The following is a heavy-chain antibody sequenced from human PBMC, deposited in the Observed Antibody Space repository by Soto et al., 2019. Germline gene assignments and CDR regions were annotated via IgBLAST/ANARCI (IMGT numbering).Heavy chain of an antibody. D-gene: IGHD5-18*01. CDR3: AREGRWIPSVPPGFDY. J-gene: IGHJ4*02. Sequence: QVQLVESGGGVVQPGRSLRLSCAASGFTFSSYAMHWVRQAPGKGLEWVAVISYDGSNKYYADSVKGRFTISRDNSKNTLYLQMNSLRAEETAVYYGAREGRWIPSVPPGFDYWGQGTLVTVSS. CDR1: GFTFSSYA. CDR2: ISYDGSNK. V-gene: IGHV3-30-3*01.